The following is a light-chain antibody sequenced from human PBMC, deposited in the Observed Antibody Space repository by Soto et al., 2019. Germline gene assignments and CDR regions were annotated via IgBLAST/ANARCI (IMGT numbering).Light chain of an antibody. V-gene: IGKV1-5*03. CDR1: QSISTW. Sequence: DIQMTQSPSTLSASVGDRVTITCRASQSISTWLAWYQQKPGKAPKVLIYKASSLESGVPSRFSGSGSGTEFTLTISSLQPDDVATYYCQQYNSPYTFGQGTKLEIK. J-gene: IGKJ2*01. CDR2: KAS. CDR3: QQYNSPYT.